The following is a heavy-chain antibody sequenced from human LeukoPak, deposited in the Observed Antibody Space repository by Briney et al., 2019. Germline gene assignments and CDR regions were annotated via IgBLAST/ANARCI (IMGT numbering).Heavy chain of an antibody. CDR1: GFTFSSYA. V-gene: IGHV3-23*01. J-gene: IGHJ4*02. CDR2: ISGSGDST. CDR3: AKDQSRWELQGFDY. D-gene: IGHD1-26*01. Sequence: GGSLRLSCAASGFTFSSYAMSWVRQAPGKGLEWVSAISGSGDSTYYADSVKGRFTISRDNSKNTLYLQMNSLRAEDTAVYYCAKDQSRWELQGFDYWGQGTLVTVSS.